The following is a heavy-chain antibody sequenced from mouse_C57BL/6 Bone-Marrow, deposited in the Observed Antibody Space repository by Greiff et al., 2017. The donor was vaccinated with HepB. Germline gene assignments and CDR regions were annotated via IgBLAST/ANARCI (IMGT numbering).Heavy chain of an antibody. CDR2: IRNKANNHAT. CDR1: GFTFSDAW. J-gene: IGHJ3*01. D-gene: IGHD2-4*01. V-gene: IGHV6-6*01. Sequence: EVKLMESGGGLVQPGGSMKLSCAASGFTFSDAWMDWVRQSPEKGLEWVAEIRNKANNHATYYAESVKGRFTISRDDSKSSVYLQMNSLRAEDTGIYYCTRRYDYDGFWFAYWGQGTLVTVSA. CDR3: TRRYDYDGFWFAY.